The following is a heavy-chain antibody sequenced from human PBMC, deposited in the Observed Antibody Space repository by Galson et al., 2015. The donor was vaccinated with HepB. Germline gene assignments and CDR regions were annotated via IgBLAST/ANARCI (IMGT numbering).Heavy chain of an antibody. Sequence: SCKASGYTFTSYDISWVRQAPGQGLEWMGWISAYNGNTNYIQKLQGRLTMTTDTSTSTAYMQLRSLRSDDTAVYYCARVYYDSSGFLNLVYWGQGTLVTVSS. CDR1: GYTFTSYD. CDR3: ARVYYDSSGFLNLVY. D-gene: IGHD3-22*01. J-gene: IGHJ4*02. CDR2: ISAYNGNT. V-gene: IGHV1-18*01.